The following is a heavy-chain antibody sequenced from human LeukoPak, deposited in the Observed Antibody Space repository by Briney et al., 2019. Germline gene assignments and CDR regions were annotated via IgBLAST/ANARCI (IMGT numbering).Heavy chain of an antibody. Sequence: ASVKVSCKASGYTFTSYDINWVRQATGQGLEWMGWMNPNSGNTGYAQKFQGGVTMTRNTSISTAYMELSSLRSEDTAVYYCARVISSGWNYYYYYGMDVWGQGTTVTVSS. D-gene: IGHD6-19*01. CDR2: MNPNSGNT. J-gene: IGHJ6*02. CDR1: GYTFTSYD. CDR3: ARVISSGWNYYYYYGMDV. V-gene: IGHV1-8*01.